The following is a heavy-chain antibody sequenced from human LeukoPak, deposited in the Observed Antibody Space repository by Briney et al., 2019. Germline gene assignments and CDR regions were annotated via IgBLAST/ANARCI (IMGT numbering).Heavy chain of an antibody. Sequence: ASVKVSCKVSGYILSKLSMHWVRQAPGKGLEWMGGFDPEDGETTYAQKFQGRVTMTDDISTDIAYMDLSSLRSEDTAVYYCTTGLRNAFDIWGQGTMVTVSS. J-gene: IGHJ3*02. D-gene: IGHD3-16*01. CDR2: FDPEDGET. CDR1: GYILSKLS. CDR3: TTGLRNAFDI. V-gene: IGHV1-24*01.